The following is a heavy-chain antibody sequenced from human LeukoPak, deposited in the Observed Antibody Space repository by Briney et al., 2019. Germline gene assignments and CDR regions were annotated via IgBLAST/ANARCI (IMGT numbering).Heavy chain of an antibody. Sequence: ASVKVPCKASGYTFTSYYMHWVRQAPGQGLEWMGIINPSGGSTSYAQKFQGRVTMTRDTSTSTVYMELSSLRSEDTAVYYCARGDTIFGVVENWFDPWGQGTLVTVSS. D-gene: IGHD3-3*01. J-gene: IGHJ5*02. CDR3: ARGDTIFGVVENWFDP. V-gene: IGHV1-46*03. CDR2: INPSGGST. CDR1: GYTFTSYY.